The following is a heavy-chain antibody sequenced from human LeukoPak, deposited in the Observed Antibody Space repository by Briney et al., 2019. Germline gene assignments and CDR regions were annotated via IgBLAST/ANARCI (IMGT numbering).Heavy chain of an antibody. J-gene: IGHJ4*02. CDR2: ISYDGSYK. CDR1: GFTFSSCW. CDR3: AKGSGYSYGPWDY. Sequence: GGSLRLSCAASGFTFSSCWMSWVRQAPGKGLEWVAVISYDGSYKYYTDSVKGRFIISRDNSKNTLYLQMNSLRAEDTAVYYCAKGSGYSYGPWDYWGQGTLVTVSS. D-gene: IGHD5-18*01. V-gene: IGHV3-30*18.